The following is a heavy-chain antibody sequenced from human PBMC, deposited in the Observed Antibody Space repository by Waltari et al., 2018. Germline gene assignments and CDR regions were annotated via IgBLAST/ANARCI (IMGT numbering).Heavy chain of an antibody. CDR2: LSADGTTR. CDR1: GFIFSDYP. J-gene: IGHJ4*02. V-gene: IGHV3-30*14. CDR3: ATNEIPWH. D-gene: IGHD2-2*02. Sequence: QVQLVESGGGVVQPGGSLTLSCVASGFIFSDYPMQWVRHVQGKGLQWLAILSADGTTRRFADSVKGRFSISRDNSKNMLYLQMNSLRVDDTAYYFCATNEIPWHWGQGTLVTVSS.